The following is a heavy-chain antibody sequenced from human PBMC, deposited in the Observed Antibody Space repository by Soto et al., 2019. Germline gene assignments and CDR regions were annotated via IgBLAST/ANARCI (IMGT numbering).Heavy chain of an antibody. Sequence: YGGCCGGYYWRWIGEPPRKGLEWIGEINHSGGTNYNPSLKSRVTISVDTSKNQFSLKLSSVTAADTAVYYCARVYCSSTSCYLGRYYFDYWGQGTLVTVS. CDR2: INHSGGT. CDR1: GGCCGGYY. CDR3: ARVYCSSTSCYLGRYYFDY. J-gene: IGHJ4*02. D-gene: IGHD2-2*01. V-gene: IGHV4-34*01.